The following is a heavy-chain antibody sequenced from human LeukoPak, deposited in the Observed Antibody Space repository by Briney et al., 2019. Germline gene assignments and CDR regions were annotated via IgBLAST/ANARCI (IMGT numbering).Heavy chain of an antibody. CDR1: GYSFTSYW. J-gene: IGHJ4*02. D-gene: IGHD3-10*01. CDR3: ARIPGYGSGSYYNLYYFDY. Sequence: GESLKISCKGSGYSFTSYWIGWVRQMPGKGLEWMGITYPGDSDTRYSPSFQGQVTISADKSISTAYLQWSSLKASDTAMYYCARIPGYGSGSYYNLYYFDYWGQGTLVTVSS. CDR2: TYPGDSDT. V-gene: IGHV5-51*01.